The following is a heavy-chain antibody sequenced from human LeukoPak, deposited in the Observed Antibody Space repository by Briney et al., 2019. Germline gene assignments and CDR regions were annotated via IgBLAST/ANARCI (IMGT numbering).Heavy chain of an antibody. V-gene: IGHV5-51*01. Sequence: GESLKISCKGSGYSFTNYGIGWVRQMPGKGLEWMGIIYPGDSDTTYSPSFQGQVTISADKSISTAYLQWSSLKASDTAIYYCARGYCSSSSCYLDVWGKGTTVIVSS. D-gene: IGHD2-2*01. CDR3: ARGYCSSSSCYLDV. CDR2: IYPGDSDT. J-gene: IGHJ6*04. CDR1: GYSFTNYG.